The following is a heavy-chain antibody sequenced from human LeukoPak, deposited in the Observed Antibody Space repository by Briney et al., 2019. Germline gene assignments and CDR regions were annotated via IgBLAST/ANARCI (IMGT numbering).Heavy chain of an antibody. CDR1: GFTFSRYS. CDR3: ARGQWLAIANYFDN. V-gene: IGHV3-64*01. J-gene: IGHJ4*02. Sequence: GGSLRLSCAASGFTFSRYSIHWVRQAPGKGLEYVSGISSDAGSTYYANSVKGRFTIPRDNSKDTLYLQMGSVRGEDMAVYYCARGQWLAIANYFDNWGQGTLVAVSS. CDR2: ISSDAGST. D-gene: IGHD6-19*01.